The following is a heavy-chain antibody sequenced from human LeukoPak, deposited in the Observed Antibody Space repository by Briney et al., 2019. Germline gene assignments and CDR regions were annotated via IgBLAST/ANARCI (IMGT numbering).Heavy chain of an antibody. V-gene: IGHV3-9*01. CDR2: IRWNSGSI. D-gene: IGHD3-10*01. CDR1: GFTFDDYA. Sequence: GGSLRLSCAASGFTFDDYAMHWVRQAPGKGLEWVSGIRWNSGSIGYADSVKGRFTISRDNAKNSLYLQMNSLRAEDTALYYCAKDADGSGSYPLFDPWGQGTLVTVSS. CDR3: AKDADGSGSYPLFDP. J-gene: IGHJ5*02.